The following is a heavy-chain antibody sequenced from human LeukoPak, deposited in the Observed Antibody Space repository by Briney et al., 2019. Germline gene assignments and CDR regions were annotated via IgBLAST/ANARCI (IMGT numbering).Heavy chain of an antibody. V-gene: IGHV3-7*03. CDR3: AKDLSGDPNAFDI. CDR2: IKQDGSEK. Sequence: GGSLRLSCAASGFTFSSYWMSWVRQAPGKGLEWVANIKQDGSEKYYVDSVKGRFTISRDNAKNSLYLQMNSLRAEDTAVYYCAKDLSGDPNAFDIWGQGTMVAVSS. D-gene: IGHD3-10*01. J-gene: IGHJ3*02. CDR1: GFTFSSYW.